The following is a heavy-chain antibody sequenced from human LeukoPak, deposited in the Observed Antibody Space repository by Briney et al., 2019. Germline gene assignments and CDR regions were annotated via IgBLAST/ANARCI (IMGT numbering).Heavy chain of an antibody. V-gene: IGHV3-66*01. CDR2: IYSGGST. J-gene: IGHJ3*02. CDR1: GFTVSSNY. CDR3: ARVGAGDAFDI. D-gene: IGHD1-26*01. Sequence: GGSLRLSCAASGFTVSSNYMSWVRQAPGKGLEWVSVIYSGGSTYYADSAKGRFTISRDNSKNTLYLQMNSLRAEDTAVYYCARVGAGDAFDIWGQGTMVTVSS.